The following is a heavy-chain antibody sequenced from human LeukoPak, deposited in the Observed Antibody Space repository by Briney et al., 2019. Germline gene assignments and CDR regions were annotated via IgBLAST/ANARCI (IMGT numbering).Heavy chain of an antibody. J-gene: IGHJ4*02. Sequence: SAALSLPSSVSGGSISNDSFYWGWIRPPPGKGLEWLAIVSRSGSTYYNPSLESRATTSIDTSKTQFSLQLASVTAADTAVYYCARDYVVDTTLVAFFDYWGQGVLVTVSS. CDR3: ARDYVVDTTLVAFFDY. CDR2: VSRSGST. V-gene: IGHV4-39*07. D-gene: IGHD2-8*02. CDR1: GGSISNDSFY.